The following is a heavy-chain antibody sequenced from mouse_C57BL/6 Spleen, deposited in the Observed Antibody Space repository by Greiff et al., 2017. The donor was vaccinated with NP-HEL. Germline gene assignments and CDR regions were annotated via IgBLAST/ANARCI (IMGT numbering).Heavy chain of an antibody. D-gene: IGHD4-1*01. V-gene: IGHV1-80*01. Sequence: QVQLQQSGAELVKPGASVKISCKASGYAFSSYWMNWVKQRPGKGLEWIGQIYPGDGDTNYNGKFKGKATLTADKSSSTAYMELRSLTSEDSAVYFCARSNWDEYYFDYWGQGTTLTVSS. CDR3: ARSNWDEYYFDY. CDR1: GYAFSSYW. CDR2: IYPGDGDT. J-gene: IGHJ2*01.